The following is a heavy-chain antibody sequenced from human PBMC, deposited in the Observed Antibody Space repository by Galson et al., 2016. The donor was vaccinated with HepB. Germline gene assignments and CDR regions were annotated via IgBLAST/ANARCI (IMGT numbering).Heavy chain of an antibody. D-gene: IGHD3-3*01. V-gene: IGHV4-34*01. Sequence: SETLSLTCAVYGGSFSDYFWIWIRQPPGKGLEWIGESNHSGITTYSPSLKSRVTISVDSPKNQVSLKMNSMTAADTAVYYCAKVDAFWSGSPGWFDPWGQGTLVTVSS. CDR1: GGSFSDYF. J-gene: IGHJ5*02. CDR3: AKVDAFWSGSPGWFDP. CDR2: SNHSGIT.